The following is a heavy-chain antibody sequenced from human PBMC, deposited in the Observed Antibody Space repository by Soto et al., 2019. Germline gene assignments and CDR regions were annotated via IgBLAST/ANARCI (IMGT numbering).Heavy chain of an antibody. J-gene: IGHJ4*02. CDR2: IWYDGSNK. CDR3: ARDGLGREYSSSPTPFDY. V-gene: IGHV3-33*01. D-gene: IGHD6-6*01. Sequence: GGSLRLSCAASGFIFSSYGMHWVRQAPGKGLEWVAVIWYDGSNKYYADSVKGRFTISRDNSKNTLYLQMNSLRAEDTAVYYCARDGLGREYSSSPTPFDYWGQGALVTVSS. CDR1: GFIFSSYG.